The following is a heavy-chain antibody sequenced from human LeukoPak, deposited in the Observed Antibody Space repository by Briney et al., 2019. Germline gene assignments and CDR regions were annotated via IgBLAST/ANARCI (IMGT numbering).Heavy chain of an antibody. CDR3: AREYCSSTSCYYDYGMDV. J-gene: IGHJ6*02. Sequence: SETLSLTCTVSGYSIGSGYYWGWIRQPPGKGLEWIGSIYHSGSTYYKPSLKSRVTISVDTSKNQFSLKLSSVTAADTAVYYCAREYCSSTSCYYDYGMDVWGQGTTVTVSS. CDR1: GYSIGSGYY. CDR2: IYHSGST. D-gene: IGHD2-2*01. V-gene: IGHV4-38-2*02.